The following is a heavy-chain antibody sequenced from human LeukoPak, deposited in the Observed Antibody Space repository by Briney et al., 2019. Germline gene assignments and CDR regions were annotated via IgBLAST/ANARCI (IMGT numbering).Heavy chain of an antibody. J-gene: IGHJ4*02. Sequence: SETLSLTCAVYGGSFSGYYWTWIRQPPGKGLEWIAYVYYGGSTNYNPSLKSRVSISVDTSKNQFSLKLSSVTAADTAVYYCAGGRVWLAFDSWGQGTLLTVSS. CDR1: GGSFSGYY. CDR2: VYYGGST. CDR3: AGGRVWLAFDS. D-gene: IGHD5-18*01. V-gene: IGHV4-59*01.